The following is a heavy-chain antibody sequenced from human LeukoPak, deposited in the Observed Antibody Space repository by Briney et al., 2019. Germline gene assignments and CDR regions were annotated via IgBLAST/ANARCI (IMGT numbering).Heavy chain of an antibody. D-gene: IGHD3-9*01. CDR1: GFTFSSYS. V-gene: IGHV3-21*04. Sequence: PGGSLRLSCAASGFTFSSYSMNWVRQAPGKGLEWVSSISSSSSYIYYADSVKGRFTISRDNAKNSLYLQMNSLRAEDTAVYYCAKDQYYDILTGYPLDAFDIWGQGTTVTVSS. J-gene: IGHJ3*02. CDR3: AKDQYYDILTGYPLDAFDI. CDR2: ISSSSSYI.